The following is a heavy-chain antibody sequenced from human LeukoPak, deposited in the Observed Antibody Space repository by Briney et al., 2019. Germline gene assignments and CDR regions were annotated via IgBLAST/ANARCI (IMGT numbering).Heavy chain of an antibody. CDR2: IYSSGST. V-gene: IGHV3-53*01. J-gene: IGHJ4*02. Sequence: GGSLRLSCAASGFTVNNNYMSWVRQAPGKGLEWVSVIYSSGSTYYADSVKGRFTISRGISKNSLYLQMTSLRAEDTAVYYCARDLGYYASSASWGQGTLVTVSS. D-gene: IGHD3-22*01. CDR3: ARDLGYYASSAS. CDR1: GFTVNNNY.